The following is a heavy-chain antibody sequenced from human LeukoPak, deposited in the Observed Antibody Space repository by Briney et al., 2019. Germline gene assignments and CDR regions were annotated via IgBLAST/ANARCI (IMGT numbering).Heavy chain of an antibody. J-gene: IGHJ4*02. D-gene: IGHD1-1*01. CDR2: INPSGGST. CDR3: AREGDFQRGWNRWLDY. V-gene: IGHV1-46*01. CDR1: GYTFTSYY. Sequence: VASVKVSCKASGYTFTSYYMHWVRQAPGQGLEWMGIINPSGGSTSYAQKFQGRVTITRNTSISTAYMELSSLRSEDTAVYYCAREGDFQRGWNRWLDYWGQGTLVTVSS.